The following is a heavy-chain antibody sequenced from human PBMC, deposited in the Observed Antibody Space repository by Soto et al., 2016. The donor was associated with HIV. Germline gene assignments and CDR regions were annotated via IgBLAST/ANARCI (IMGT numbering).Heavy chain of an antibody. D-gene: IGHD4-17*01. V-gene: IGHV4-4*07. J-gene: IGHJ4*02. Sequence: QVQLQESGPGLVKPSETLSLTCTVFGGSIGNFYWSWIRRPAGEGLEWIGRIYRSENTNYNPSLKSRVTILVDKSKNQFSLNLASVTAADTAVYYCARGTYGDYALDYWGQGALVTVSS. CDR2: IYRSENT. CDR3: ARGTYGDYALDY. CDR1: GGSIGNFY.